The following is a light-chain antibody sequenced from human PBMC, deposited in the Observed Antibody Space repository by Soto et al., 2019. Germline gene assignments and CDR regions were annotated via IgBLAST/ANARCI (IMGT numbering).Light chain of an antibody. CDR1: QSLRSN. V-gene: IGKV3-11*01. CDR3: QQRSNLPPT. Sequence: EIEMKKSPATLSVSKGERATLSCRASQSLRSNLAWYQQKPGQAPRLLIYGASTRATGIPARFSGSGSGTDFTLTISSLEPEDFAVYYCQQRSNLPPTFGQGTKVDIK. CDR2: GAS. J-gene: IGKJ1*01.